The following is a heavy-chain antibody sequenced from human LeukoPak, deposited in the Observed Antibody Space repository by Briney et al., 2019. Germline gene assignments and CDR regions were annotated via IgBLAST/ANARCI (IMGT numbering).Heavy chain of an antibody. D-gene: IGHD3-10*01. J-gene: IGHJ6*03. Sequence: PGGSLRLSCAASGFTFSSYAMSWVRQAPGKGLEWVSAISGSGGSTYYADSVKGRLTISRDNSKNTLYLQINSLRADDTAVYYCVKDPIKYHSASGSYYMDVWGKGTTVTVSS. CDR1: GFTFSSYA. V-gene: IGHV3-23*01. CDR2: ISGSGGST. CDR3: VKDPIKYHSASGSYYMDV.